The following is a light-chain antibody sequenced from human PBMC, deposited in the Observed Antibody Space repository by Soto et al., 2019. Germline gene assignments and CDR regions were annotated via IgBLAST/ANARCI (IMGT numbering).Light chain of an antibody. Sequence: DIQMTQSPSSVSASVGDRVTITCRSSQAISTWLAWYQQKPGKAPKLLIYAASNLQTWVPSRFSGSGSGTDFTLTISSLQPEDFATYYCQQANSLPRTFGQGTKVEIK. J-gene: IGKJ1*01. CDR3: QQANSLPRT. CDR1: QAISTW. V-gene: IGKV1D-12*01. CDR2: AAS.